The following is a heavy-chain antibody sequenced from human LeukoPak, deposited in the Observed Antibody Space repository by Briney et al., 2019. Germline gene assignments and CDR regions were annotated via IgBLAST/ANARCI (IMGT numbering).Heavy chain of an antibody. CDR1: GFTFSSYS. Sequence: GGSLRLSCAASGFTFSSYSMNWVRQAPGKGLEWVSSISSSSSYIYYADSVKGRFTISRDNAKNSLYLQMNSLRAEDTAVYYCARAKDYYDFWSGYYGGYYMDVWGKGTTVTVSS. CDR2: ISSSSSYI. J-gene: IGHJ6*03. D-gene: IGHD3-3*01. V-gene: IGHV3-21*01. CDR3: ARAKDYYDFWSGYYGGYYMDV.